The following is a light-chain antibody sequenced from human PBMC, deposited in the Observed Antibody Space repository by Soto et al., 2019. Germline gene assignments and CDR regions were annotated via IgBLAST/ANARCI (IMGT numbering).Light chain of an antibody. V-gene: IGLV2-14*01. CDR3: TSYMNSSTSVV. Sequence: QSALTQPASVSGSPGQSVTISCTGASSDVGGHNYVSWYQQHPGIAPKLVIYEVSNRPSGVPNRFSGSKSDNTASLTISGLQAEDEADYYCTSYMNSSTSVVFGGGTKVTVL. CDR1: SSDVGGHNY. J-gene: IGLJ2*01. CDR2: EVS.